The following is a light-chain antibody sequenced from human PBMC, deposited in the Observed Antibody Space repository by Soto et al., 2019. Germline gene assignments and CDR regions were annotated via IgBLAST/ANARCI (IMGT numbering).Light chain of an antibody. J-gene: IGKJ2*01. Sequence: DIQLTQSPSFLSASVGDRVTITCRASQAISSSLAWYQHNPGKAPKLLIYAASTLQNGVPSSFSGSGSGTSFSLTIGSLQPEDFATYYCQHLNDYRYTFGQGNKVEIK. CDR1: QAISSS. CDR3: QHLNDYRYT. CDR2: AAS. V-gene: IGKV1-9*01.